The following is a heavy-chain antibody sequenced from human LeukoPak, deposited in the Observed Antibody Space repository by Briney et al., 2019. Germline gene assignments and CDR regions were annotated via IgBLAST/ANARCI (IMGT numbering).Heavy chain of an antibody. V-gene: IGHV3-30*18. CDR3: AKGASDYIWGSFRPPDDY. D-gene: IGHD3-16*02. J-gene: IGHJ4*02. CDR1: GFTFTNYC. Sequence: PGGSLRLSCAASGFTFTNYCMHWVRQSPGKGLEWVAVIATDGSNKYYADSVKGRFTISRDNSKNTLYLQMNSLRAEDTAVYYCAKGASDYIWGSFRPPDDYWGQGTLVTVSS. CDR2: IATDGSNK.